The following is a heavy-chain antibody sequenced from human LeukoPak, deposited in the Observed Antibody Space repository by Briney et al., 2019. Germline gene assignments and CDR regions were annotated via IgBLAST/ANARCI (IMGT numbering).Heavy chain of an antibody. J-gene: IGHJ4*02. CDR1: GGSISPYY. Sequence: SETLSLTCTVSGGSISPYYWSWIRQPPGKGLEWLGYICYSGNTEYKPSLKSRVAMSVDTSKNQFSLRLSSVTAADTAVYYCARSTGSTMFIDYWGQGTLVTVSS. CDR3: ARSTGSTMFIDY. V-gene: IGHV4-59*01. CDR2: ICYSGNT. D-gene: IGHD3-10*02.